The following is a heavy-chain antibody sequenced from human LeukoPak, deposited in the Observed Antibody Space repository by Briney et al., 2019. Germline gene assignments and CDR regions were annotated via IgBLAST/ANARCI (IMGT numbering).Heavy chain of an antibody. Sequence: ASVKVSCKASGYTFISYGISWVRQAPGQGLEWMGWISAYNGNTNYAQKLQGRVTMTTDTSTSTAYMELRSLRSDDTAVYYCARAGPMTTVNNWFDPWGQGTLVTVSS. CDR3: ARAGPMTTVNNWFDP. J-gene: IGHJ5*02. V-gene: IGHV1-18*01. CDR2: ISAYNGNT. CDR1: GYTFISYG. D-gene: IGHD4-11*01.